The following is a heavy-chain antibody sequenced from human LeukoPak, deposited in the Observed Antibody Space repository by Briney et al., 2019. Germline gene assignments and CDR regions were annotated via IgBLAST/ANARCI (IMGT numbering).Heavy chain of an antibody. J-gene: IGHJ3*02. Sequence: GGSLRLSCGASGFTFSSYAMSWVRQAPGKGLEWVSAISDSGGSTYYADSVKGRFTISRDNSKNTLYLQMNSLRAEDTAVYYCAKDMGAAGKPSDAFDIWGQGTMVTVSS. CDR2: ISDSGGST. V-gene: IGHV3-23*01. CDR1: GFTFSSYA. D-gene: IGHD6-19*01. CDR3: AKDMGAAGKPSDAFDI.